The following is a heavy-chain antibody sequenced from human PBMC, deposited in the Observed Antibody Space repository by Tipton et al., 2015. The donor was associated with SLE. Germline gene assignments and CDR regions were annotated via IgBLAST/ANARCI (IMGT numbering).Heavy chain of an antibody. CDR2: IFYSGIT. D-gene: IGHD3-9*01. Sequence: TLSLTCTVSGVSINSFYWSWIRQPPGKGPEWIGYIFYSGITDYNPSLKSRVTLSVDTSKNQFSLMMTSATAADTAVYYCARGLGMEAFDNWSQGTLVSVSS. CDR3: ARGLGMEAFDN. J-gene: IGHJ3*02. CDR1: GVSINSFY. V-gene: IGHV4-59*12.